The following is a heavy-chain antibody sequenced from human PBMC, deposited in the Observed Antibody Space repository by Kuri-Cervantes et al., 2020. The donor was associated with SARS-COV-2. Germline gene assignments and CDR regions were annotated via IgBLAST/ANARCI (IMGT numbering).Heavy chain of an antibody. J-gene: IGHJ4*02. V-gene: IGHV3-23*01. CDR2: ISGSGGST. CDR3: AKLFPAAREYYFDY. CDR1: GFTFSSYA. Sequence: GGSLRPSWAVSGFTFSSYAMSWVRQAPGKGLEWVSAISGSGGSTYYADSVKGRFTVTRDNSKNTLYLQMNSLGSEDTAVYYCAKLFPAAREYYFDYWGQGTLVTVSS. D-gene: IGHD2-2*01.